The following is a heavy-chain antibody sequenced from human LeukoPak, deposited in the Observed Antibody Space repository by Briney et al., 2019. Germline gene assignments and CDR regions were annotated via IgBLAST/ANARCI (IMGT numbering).Heavy chain of an antibody. CDR2: INHSGST. V-gene: IGHV4-34*01. Sequence: SETLSLTCAVYGGSFSGYYWSWIRQPPGKGLEWIGEINHSGSTNYNPSLRSRVTISVDTSKNQFSLKLNSVTAADTAVYFCARRAYSAAYWKHFDYWGQGTLVTVSS. D-gene: IGHD1-1*01. CDR1: GGSFSGYY. J-gene: IGHJ4*02. CDR3: ARRAYSAAYWKHFDY.